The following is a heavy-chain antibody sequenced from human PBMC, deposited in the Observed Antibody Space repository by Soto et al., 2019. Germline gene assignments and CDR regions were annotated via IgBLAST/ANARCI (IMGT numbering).Heavy chain of an antibody. D-gene: IGHD3-3*01. CDR1: GFTFSSYA. V-gene: IGHV3-23*01. J-gene: IGHJ4*02. Sequence: PGGSLRLSCAASGFTFSSYAMSWVRQAPGKGLEWVSAISGSGGSTYYADSVKGRFTISRDNSKNTLYLQMNSLRAEDMAVYYCAKDMDNYEFSSFDYWGQGTLVTVSS. CDR2: ISGSGGST. CDR3: AKDMDNYEFSSFDY.